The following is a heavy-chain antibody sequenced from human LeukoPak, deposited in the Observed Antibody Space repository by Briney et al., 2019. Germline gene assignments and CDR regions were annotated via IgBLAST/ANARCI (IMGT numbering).Heavy chain of an antibody. CDR2: ITGDGGST. J-gene: IGHJ3*02. Sequence: GGSLRLSCAASGFTFDDYAMHWVRQAPGKGREWVSLITGDGGSTYDADSVKGRFTMSRDNSKNSLYLQVNSLRTEDTALYYCAKDIRPRDNWADAFDIWGEGTMVTVSS. CDR3: AKDIRPRDNWADAFDI. CDR1: GFTFDDYA. V-gene: IGHV3-43*02. D-gene: IGHD1-20*01.